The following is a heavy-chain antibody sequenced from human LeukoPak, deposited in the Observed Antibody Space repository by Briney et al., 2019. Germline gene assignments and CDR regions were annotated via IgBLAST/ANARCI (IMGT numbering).Heavy chain of an antibody. CDR3: ARDEYTIFGVVAPGAFDI. CDR2: IYTSGTT. D-gene: IGHD3-3*01. V-gene: IGHV4-61*02. CDR1: GGSISSGSDY. J-gene: IGHJ3*02. Sequence: SQTLSLTCTVSGGSISSGSDYWSWIRQPAGKWLEWIGRIYTSGTTNYNPSLKSRVTISVDTSKNKFSLKLSSVTAADTAIYYCARDEYTIFGVVAPGAFDIWGQGTMVTVSS.